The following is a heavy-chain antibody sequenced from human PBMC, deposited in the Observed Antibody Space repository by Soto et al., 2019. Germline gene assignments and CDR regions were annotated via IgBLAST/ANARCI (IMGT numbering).Heavy chain of an antibody. J-gene: IGHJ4*02. CDR1: VASVSGSYYY. Sequence: SEALSLSCAVSVASVSGSYYYWSWLLQSPGKGPEWIGSVFYTGFTSYNPSLESRVSVSVDTSKSQFSLKLSAVTAADTAVYYCATSQKGYNWNYFDHWGQGALVTVSS. V-gene: IGHV4-39*01. CDR2: VFYTGFT. CDR3: ATSQKGYNWNYFDH. D-gene: IGHD1-20*01.